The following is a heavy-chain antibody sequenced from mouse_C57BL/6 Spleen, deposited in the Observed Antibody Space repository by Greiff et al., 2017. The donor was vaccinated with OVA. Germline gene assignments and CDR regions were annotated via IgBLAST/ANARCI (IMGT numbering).Heavy chain of an antibody. CDR2: INPSSGYT. J-gene: IGHJ4*01. CDR1: GYTFTSYW. Sequence: QVQLKESGAELAKPGASVKLSCKASGYTFTSYWMHWVKQRPGQGLEWIGYINPSSGYTKYNQKFKDKATLTAAKSSSPAYMQLISLTSEDSAVYYCARSTAMDYWGPGTSVTVSS. V-gene: IGHV1-7*01. CDR3: ARSTAMDY.